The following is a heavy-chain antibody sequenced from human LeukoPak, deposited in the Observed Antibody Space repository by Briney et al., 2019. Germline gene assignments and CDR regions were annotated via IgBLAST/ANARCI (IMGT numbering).Heavy chain of an antibody. CDR3: TRGLVVLSATSWAFDI. V-gene: IGHV1-8*01. CDR2: MNPNSGNT. D-gene: IGHD2-15*01. Sequence: ASAKVSCKASGYTFTSYDINWVRQATGQGLEWMGWMNPNSGNTGYAQKFQARVSVTRNTSISTAYMELSSLRSEDTAVYYCTRGLVVLSATSWAFDIWGHGTMVTVSS. CDR1: GYTFTSYD. J-gene: IGHJ3*02.